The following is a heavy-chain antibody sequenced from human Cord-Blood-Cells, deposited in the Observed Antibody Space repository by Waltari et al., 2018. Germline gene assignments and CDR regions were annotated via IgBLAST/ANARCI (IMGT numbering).Heavy chain of an antibody. Sequence: QVQLVESGGGVVQPGRSLRLSCAASGFTFSSHAMHWVRQAPGKGLEWVAVISYDGSNKYYADSVKGRFTISRDNSKNTLYLQMNSLRAEDTAVYYCARDQGGSYFGYWGQGTLVTVSS. D-gene: IGHD1-26*01. CDR3: ARDQGGSYFGY. CDR1: GFTFSSHA. V-gene: IGHV3-30-3*01. J-gene: IGHJ4*02. CDR2: ISYDGSNK.